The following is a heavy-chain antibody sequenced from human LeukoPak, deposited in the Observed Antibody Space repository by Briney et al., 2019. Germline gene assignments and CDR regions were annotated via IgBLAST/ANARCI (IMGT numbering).Heavy chain of an antibody. CDR2: IYYSGST. V-gene: IGHV4-39*07. J-gene: IGHJ6*04. CDR1: GGSISSSSYY. D-gene: IGHD1-26*01. CDR3: ARDFNNEGAGMDV. Sequence: SETLSLTCTVSGGSISSSSYYWGWIRQPPGKGLEWIGNIYYSGSTYYNPSLKSRVTISVDTSKNQFSLKLSSVTAADTAVYYCARDFNNEGAGMDVWGKGTTVTVSS.